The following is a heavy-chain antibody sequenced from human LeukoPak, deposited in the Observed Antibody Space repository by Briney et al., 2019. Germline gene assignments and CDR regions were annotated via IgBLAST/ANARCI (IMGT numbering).Heavy chain of an antibody. Sequence: SETLSLTCTVSGGSISGSTYYWGWIRQTPGKGLEWIGRIYTSGSTNYNPSLKSRVTMSVDTSKNQFSLKLSSVTAADTAVYYCARDPSIVGATGFDYWGQGTLVTVSS. V-gene: IGHV4-39*07. CDR2: IYTSGST. D-gene: IGHD1-26*01. CDR3: ARDPSIVGATGFDY. J-gene: IGHJ4*02. CDR1: GGSISGSTYY.